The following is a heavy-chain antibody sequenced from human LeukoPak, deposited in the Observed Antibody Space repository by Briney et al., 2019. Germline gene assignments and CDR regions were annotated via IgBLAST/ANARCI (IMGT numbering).Heavy chain of an antibody. Sequence: PGGSPRLSCTASGFTFSDCDMNWFRQAPGKGLEWVSSISYRTSHIYYADSVKGRFTISRDSAKNSLYLQMDSLRAEDTAVYFCGRAFPPLRTAAAGDYWGQGTLVTVSS. CDR3: GRAFPPLRTAAAGDY. J-gene: IGHJ4*02. CDR1: GFTFSDCD. V-gene: IGHV3-21*01. CDR2: ISYRTSHI. D-gene: IGHD6-13*01.